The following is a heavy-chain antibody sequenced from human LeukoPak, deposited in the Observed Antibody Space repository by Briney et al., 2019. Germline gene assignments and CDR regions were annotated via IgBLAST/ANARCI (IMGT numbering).Heavy chain of an antibody. CDR3: ARDSVVVGIGYYFDY. CDR1: GGSISSYY. V-gene: IGHV4-4*07. D-gene: IGHD2-15*01. CDR2: IYTSGST. Sequence: ETLSLTCSVSGGSISSYYWSWIRQPAREGLEWIGRIYTSGSTNYNPSLKSRVSMSVDTSKNQFSLKQSTVTAADTAVYYCARDSVVVGIGYYFDYWGQGTLVTVSS. J-gene: IGHJ4*02.